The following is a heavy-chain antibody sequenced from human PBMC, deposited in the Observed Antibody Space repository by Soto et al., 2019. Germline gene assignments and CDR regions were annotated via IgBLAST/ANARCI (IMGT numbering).Heavy chain of an antibody. V-gene: IGHV3-48*03. D-gene: IGHD3-22*01. Sequence: LRLSCAASGFNFSSYETNWVRQAPGKGLKWISYISSSANRIYYADSVKGRFTISRDNPKNSLYLQMNSLRAEDTAVYYCARGVYDSNGYSYPWGQGTLVTVSS. CDR3: ARGVYDSNGYSYP. J-gene: IGHJ5*02. CDR1: GFNFSSYE. CDR2: ISSSANRI.